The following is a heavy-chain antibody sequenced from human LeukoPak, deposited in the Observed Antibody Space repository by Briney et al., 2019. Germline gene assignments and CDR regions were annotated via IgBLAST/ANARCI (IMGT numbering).Heavy chain of an antibody. V-gene: IGHV4-59*01. D-gene: IGHD6-13*01. CDR1: GGSIGTYY. CDR3: ARGRAAAGRVDY. Sequence: SETLSLTCTVSGGSIGTYYWSWIRQSTGKALEWIGYVYQIGSTSYSPSFKSRVTISVDTSKNQFSLKLTSLTTADTAVYYCARGRAAAGRVDYWGQGTLVTVSS. CDR2: VYQIGST. J-gene: IGHJ4*02.